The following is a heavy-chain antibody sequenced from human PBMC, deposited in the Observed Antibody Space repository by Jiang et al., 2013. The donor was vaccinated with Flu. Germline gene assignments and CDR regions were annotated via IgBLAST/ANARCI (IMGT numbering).Heavy chain of an antibody. J-gene: IGHJ1*01. CDR2: MRYDGSHE. V-gene: IGHV3-30*02. Sequence: QLVESGGGVVQPGGSLRLSCAASGFTFSSHGMHWVRQTPGKGLEWVAFMRYDGSHEEYVDFAKGRFIISRDNSNNILYLQMKSLKTEDTAVYYCVKDSEYYHDGTNVFAPFFQHWGQGTLVIVSS. CDR3: VKDSEYYHDGTNVFAPFFQH. D-gene: IGHD3-22*01. CDR1: GFTFSSHG.